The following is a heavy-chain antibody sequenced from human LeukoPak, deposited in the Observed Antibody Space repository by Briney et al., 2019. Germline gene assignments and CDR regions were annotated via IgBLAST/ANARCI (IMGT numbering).Heavy chain of an antibody. D-gene: IGHD3-10*01. Sequence: PGGSLRLSCAASGFTFSNYNMNWVRQAPGKGLEWVSSISIRSYPIHYTDSVQGRFTISRDDAKNTLYLQMNTLRAEDTAVYYCARDRGSGSSPWWFDSWGQGTLVTVSS. J-gene: IGHJ5*01. CDR1: GFTFSNYN. V-gene: IGHV3-48*04. CDR3: ARDRGSGSSPWWFDS. CDR2: ISIRSYPI.